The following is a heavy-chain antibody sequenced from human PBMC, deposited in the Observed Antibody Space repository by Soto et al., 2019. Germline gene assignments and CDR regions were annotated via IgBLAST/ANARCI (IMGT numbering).Heavy chain of an antibody. CDR1: GGSISPFY. J-gene: IGHJ4*02. CDR3: ARVGGVAARTFDY. D-gene: IGHD3-16*01. CDR2: LYYSDNT. V-gene: IGHV4-59*01. Sequence: SETLSLTCTVSGGSISPFYWSWVRQPPGKGLEWIGYLYYSDNTNYNPSLKSRDTISVDASKNKVSLRQTSVTAADTAVYYCARVGGVAARTFDYWGQGTVVTVSS.